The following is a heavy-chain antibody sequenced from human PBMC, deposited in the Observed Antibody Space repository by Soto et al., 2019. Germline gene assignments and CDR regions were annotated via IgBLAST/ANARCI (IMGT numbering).Heavy chain of an antibody. J-gene: IGHJ4*02. CDR1: GDSISSYS. D-gene: IGHD2-2*03. V-gene: IGHV4-59*01. CDR3: ARGGNLGRWIQPLDS. Sequence: SETLSLTCTVSGDSISSYSRSWIRQPPGKGLEWIGNIHYNGNTKYSPSLKSRVTMSVDTSKNHFSLKLISVTTADTAVYFCARGGNLGRWIQPLDSWGQGTLVTVSS. CDR2: IHYNGNT.